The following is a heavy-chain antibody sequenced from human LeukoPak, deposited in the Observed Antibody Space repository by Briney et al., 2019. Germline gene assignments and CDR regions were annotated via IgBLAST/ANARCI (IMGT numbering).Heavy chain of an antibody. Sequence: SETLSLTCTVSGGSISSSSYYWGWIRQPPGKGLEWIGSIYYSGSTYYNPSLKSRVTISVDTSKNQFSLKLSSVTAADTAVYYCARQALYDFWSGGISYFDYWGQGTLVTVSS. CDR1: GGSISSSSYY. V-gene: IGHV4-39*01. D-gene: IGHD3-3*01. CDR3: ARQALYDFWSGGISYFDY. J-gene: IGHJ4*02. CDR2: IYYSGST.